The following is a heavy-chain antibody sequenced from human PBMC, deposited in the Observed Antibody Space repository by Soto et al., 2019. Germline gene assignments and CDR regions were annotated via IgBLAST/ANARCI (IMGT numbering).Heavy chain of an antibody. Sequence: SVTITCKPCRYSFTSYWIDLVLQTPAKGLGWMGIILPDDADTRYSPSFEGHVTISADRSTNTAFLHVRSLEASDTATYFCARQGFSKHYFYAADVWGQGTTVTVSS. V-gene: IGHV5-51*01. CDR2: ILPDDADT. D-gene: IGHD6-13*01. CDR3: ARQGFSKHYFYAADV. J-gene: IGHJ6*02. CDR1: RYSFTSYW.